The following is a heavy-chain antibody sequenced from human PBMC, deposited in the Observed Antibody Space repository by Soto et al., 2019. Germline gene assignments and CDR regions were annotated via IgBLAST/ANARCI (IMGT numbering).Heavy chain of an antibody. CDR2: ISAYNGNT. J-gene: IGHJ3*02. V-gene: IGHV1-18*01. CDR1: GYTFTSYG. D-gene: IGHD3-22*01. CDR3: ARDSTYYYDSSGYYAVGAFDI. Sequence: QVQLVQSGAEVKKPGASVKVSRKASGYTFTSYGISWVRQAPGQGLEWMGWISAYNGNTNYAQKLQGRVTMTTDTSTSTAYMELRSLRSDDTAVYYCARDSTYYYDSSGYYAVGAFDIWGQGTMVTVSS.